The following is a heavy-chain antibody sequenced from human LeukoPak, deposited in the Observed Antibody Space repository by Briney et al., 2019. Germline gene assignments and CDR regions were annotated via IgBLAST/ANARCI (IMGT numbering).Heavy chain of an antibody. V-gene: IGHV3-7*01. J-gene: IGHJ4*02. D-gene: IGHD3-10*01. CDR2: IKQDGSEK. CDR1: GFTFSSYW. Sequence: GGSLRLSCEASGFTFSSYWMSWVRQAPGKGLEWVANIKQDGSEKYYVDSVKGRFTISRDNAKNSLYLQMNSLRAEDTAVYYCARDHPGELLFSWGQGTLVTVSS. CDR3: ARDHPGELLFS.